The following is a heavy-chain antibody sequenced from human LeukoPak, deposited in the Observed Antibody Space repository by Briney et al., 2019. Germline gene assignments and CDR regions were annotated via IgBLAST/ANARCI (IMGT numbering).Heavy chain of an antibody. J-gene: IGHJ5*02. CDR1: GGSISSSSYY. CDR2: IYYSGST. Sequence: SETLSLTCTVSGGSISSSSYYWGWIRQPPGKGLEWIGSIYYSGSTYYNPPLKSRVTISVDTSKNQFSLKLSSVTAADTAVYYCARLAILGWFDPWGQGTLVTVSS. CDR3: ARLAILGWFDP. V-gene: IGHV4-39*01. D-gene: IGHD3-3*01.